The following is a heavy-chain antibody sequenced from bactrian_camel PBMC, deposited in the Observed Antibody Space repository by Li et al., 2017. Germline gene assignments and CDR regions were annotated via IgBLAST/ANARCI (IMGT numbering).Heavy chain of an antibody. D-gene: IGHD1*01. CDR3: AADEGCPTNSAWLGPGYEWNY. CDR1: GLPSHTLW. J-gene: IGHJ4*01. Sequence: VQLVESGGGSVQGGGSLRLTCVTSGLPSHTLWMGWFRQAPGKEREGIAGIESDGSTSYADSVKGRFTVSQDSAKNTVYLQMNSLKPEDTATYYCAADEGCPTNSAWLGPGYEWNYRGQGTQVTVS. V-gene: IGHV3S53*01. CDR2: IESDGST.